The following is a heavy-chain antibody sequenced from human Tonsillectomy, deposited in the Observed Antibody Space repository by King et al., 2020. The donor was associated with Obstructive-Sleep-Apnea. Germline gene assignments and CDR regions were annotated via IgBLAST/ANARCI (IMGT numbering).Heavy chain of an antibody. CDR1: GGSISSYY. Sequence: QLQESGPGLVKPSETLSLTCTVSGGSISSYYWSWIRQPPGKGLEWIGYIYYSGCASNNPSLKSRVTISVDTSKNQLYLKLSSVTAADTAVYYCARRDILTGPFDYWGQGTLVTVSS. D-gene: IGHD3-9*01. CDR2: IYYSGCA. CDR3: ARRDILTGPFDY. V-gene: IGHV4-59*08. J-gene: IGHJ4*02.